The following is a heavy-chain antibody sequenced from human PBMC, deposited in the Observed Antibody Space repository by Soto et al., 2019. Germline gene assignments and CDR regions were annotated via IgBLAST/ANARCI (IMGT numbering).Heavy chain of an antibody. CDR2: IVPSFGTA. V-gene: IGHV1-69*12. D-gene: IGHD4-4*01. Sequence: QVQVVQSGAEVKKPGSSVKVSCKASGGTFSTYGISWVRQAPGQGLEWMGGIVPSFGTATYAQKFQGRVTITADDYTSTGYMELSSLRSEDTAVYYCARAVTTYYFYAMDVWGQGTTVTVSS. CDR3: ARAVTTYYFYAMDV. CDR1: GGTFSTYG. J-gene: IGHJ6*02.